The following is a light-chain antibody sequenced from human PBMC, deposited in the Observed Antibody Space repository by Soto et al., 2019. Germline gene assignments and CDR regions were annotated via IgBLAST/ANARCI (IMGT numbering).Light chain of an antibody. CDR1: QSVSSN. J-gene: IGKJ1*01. Sequence: EIVMTQSPATLSVSPGERATLSCRASQSVSSNLAWYQQKPGQAPRLLIYGASTRATGIPARFSGSGSGTEFTLTICSLQSEDFAVYYCQQYNNWPPKFAQGTKVDIK. CDR3: QQYNNWPPK. V-gene: IGKV3-15*01. CDR2: GAS.